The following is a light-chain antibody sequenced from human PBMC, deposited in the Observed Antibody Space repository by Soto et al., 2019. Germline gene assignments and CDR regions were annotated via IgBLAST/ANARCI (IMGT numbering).Light chain of an antibody. CDR1: QSVSNN. Sequence: EIVMTQSPVTLAVSPGEGATLSCRASQSVSNNLAWYQQRPGQAPRLLIYDASTRATDVPARFSGRGSGTEFTLTIGSLQSEDFAVYYCQQYKEWPPKYTFGQGTKLEIK. CDR2: DAS. V-gene: IGKV3-15*01. CDR3: QQYKEWPPKYT. J-gene: IGKJ2*01.